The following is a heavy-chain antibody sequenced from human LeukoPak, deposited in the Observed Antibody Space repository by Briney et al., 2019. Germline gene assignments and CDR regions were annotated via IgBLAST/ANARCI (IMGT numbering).Heavy chain of an antibody. Sequence: SETLSLTCTVSGGSISSSSYYWGWIRQPPGKGLEWIGSIYYSGSTYYNPSLKSRVTISVDTSKNQFSLKLSSVTAADTAVYYCAATGIDYGDYVAIFDYWGQGTLVTVSS. J-gene: IGHJ4*02. V-gene: IGHV4-39*01. D-gene: IGHD4-17*01. CDR1: GGSISSSSYY. CDR3: AATGIDYGDYVAIFDY. CDR2: IYYSGST.